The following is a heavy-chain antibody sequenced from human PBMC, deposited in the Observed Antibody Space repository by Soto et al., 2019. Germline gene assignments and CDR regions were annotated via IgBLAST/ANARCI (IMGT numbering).Heavy chain of an antibody. Sequence: QVQLVQSGAEVKRPGSSVKLSCKASGGTFTYYGISWVRQAPGQGLEWMGGIIPIIGPATYAQKFQGRLTITAEQSTSTAYMELSSVGSEDTALYYCARDLGTTIAGPPRRETFGWVDPWGQGTRVTVSS. V-gene: IGHV1-69*01. CDR3: ARDLGTTIAGPPRRETFGWVDP. D-gene: IGHD3-22*01. CDR1: GGTFTYYG. J-gene: IGHJ5*02. CDR2: IIPIIGPA.